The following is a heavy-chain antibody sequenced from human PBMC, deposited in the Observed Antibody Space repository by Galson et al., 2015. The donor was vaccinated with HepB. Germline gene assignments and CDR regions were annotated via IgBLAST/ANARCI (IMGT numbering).Heavy chain of an antibody. CDR1: SGSISSSDR. D-gene: IGHD4-23*01. J-gene: IGHJ4*02. Sequence: ETLSLTCAVSSGSISSSDRCSWVRQPPGKGLEWIGEIYYGAITHYNPSLKGRGSVSKDDSKKQFSLTLTSVTAADTAVYYCARNRGNNDFDSWGQGTLVTVSS. V-gene: IGHV4-4*02. CDR2: IYYGAIT. CDR3: ARNRGNNDFDS.